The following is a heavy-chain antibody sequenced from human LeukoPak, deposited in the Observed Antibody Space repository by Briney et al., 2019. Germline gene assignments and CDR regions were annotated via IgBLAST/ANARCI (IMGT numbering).Heavy chain of an antibody. J-gene: IGHJ3*01. Sequence: SETLSLTCTVSGDPLRTTTYYWNWIRQPPGKGLEWIGGLYHSGTIYYNPSLKSRVTISADKSKNHFSLKLTSVTAADTAVYYCARGGIAAAGWDRMLGVWGQGTMVTVSS. CDR2: LYHSGTI. D-gene: IGHD6-13*01. CDR1: GDPLRTTTYY. V-gene: IGHV4-39*07. CDR3: ARGGIAAAGWDRMLGV.